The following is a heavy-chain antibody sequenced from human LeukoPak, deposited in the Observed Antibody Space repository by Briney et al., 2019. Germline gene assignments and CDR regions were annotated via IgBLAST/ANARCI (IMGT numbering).Heavy chain of an antibody. D-gene: IGHD6-13*01. CDR2: IYYNGST. CDR3: ARVHSSSWYYFDY. V-gene: IGHV4-59*01. Sequence: SETLSLTRTVSGGPINSYYWSWIRQPPGKGLEWIGYIYYNGSTKYNPSFKSRVTISVDTSKNQFSLKLSSVTAADTAVYYCARVHSSSWYYFDYWGQGTLVTVSS. CDR1: GGPINSYY. J-gene: IGHJ4*02.